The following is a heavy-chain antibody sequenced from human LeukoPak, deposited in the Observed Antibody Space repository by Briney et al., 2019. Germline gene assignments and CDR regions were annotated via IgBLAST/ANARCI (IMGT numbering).Heavy chain of an antibody. CDR1: GGSISSSSYY. D-gene: IGHD5-12*01. CDR2: IYYSGST. Sequence: SETLSLTCTVSGGSISSSSYYWGWIRQPPGKGLEWIGSIYYSGSTYYNPSLKSRVTISVDTSKNQFSLKLSSVTAADTAVYYCARVQGSGYAPLFDYWGQGTLVTVSS. CDR3: ARVQGSGYAPLFDY. J-gene: IGHJ4*02. V-gene: IGHV4-39*07.